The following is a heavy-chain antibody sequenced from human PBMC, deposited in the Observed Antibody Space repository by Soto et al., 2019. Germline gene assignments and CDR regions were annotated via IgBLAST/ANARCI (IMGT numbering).Heavy chain of an antibody. Sequence: QAQLVESGGGVVQPGTSLRLSCVASTFTFNNFNMHWIRQAPGKGLDWLAVISSDGLKTYSPDSVKGRFTISRDKSTNTVSLQMSSLRTEDTAVYYCAKGRGLIKNDAFDIWGQGTMVIVS. CDR2: ISSDGLKT. CDR1: TFTFNNFN. J-gene: IGHJ3*02. D-gene: IGHD5-12*01. CDR3: AKGRGLIKNDAFDI. V-gene: IGHV3-30*18.